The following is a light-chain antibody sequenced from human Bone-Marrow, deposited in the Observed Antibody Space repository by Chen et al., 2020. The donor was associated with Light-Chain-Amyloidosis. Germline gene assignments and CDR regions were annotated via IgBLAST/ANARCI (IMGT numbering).Light chain of an antibody. Sequence: QSALTQPASVSLVPGQSVTISSSGSNSDVGAHKYVSWYQQSPGKAPKLIIYDVIDRPSGLSYRFSGSKSGNTASLTIYGLQAEDEADYYCGSYTTTNTLVFGGGTKLTVL. CDR3: GSYTTTNTLV. CDR2: DVI. J-gene: IGLJ3*02. CDR1: NSDVGAHKY. V-gene: IGLV2-14*03.